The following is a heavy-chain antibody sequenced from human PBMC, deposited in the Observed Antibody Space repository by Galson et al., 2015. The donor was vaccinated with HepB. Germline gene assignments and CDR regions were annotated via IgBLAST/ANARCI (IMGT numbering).Heavy chain of an antibody. CDR1: GFSLTTTGVG. D-gene: IGHD6-13*01. Sequence: PALVKPTQTLTLPCTVSGFSLTTTGVGVAWIRQPPGTALEWLALIYWDDDKSYSPSLQNRLTITKDTSKNQVVLTMTNMDPVDTATYYCAHRLDHSSSWFVHYYFDLWGRGTPVTVSS. J-gene: IGHJ2*01. V-gene: IGHV2-5*02. CDR2: IYWDDDK. CDR3: AHRLDHSSSWFVHYYFDL.